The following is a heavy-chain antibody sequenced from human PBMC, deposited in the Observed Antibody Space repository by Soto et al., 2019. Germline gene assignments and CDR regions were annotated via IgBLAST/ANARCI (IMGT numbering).Heavy chain of an antibody. V-gene: IGHV3-33*01. CDR2: IWYDGSNK. D-gene: IGHD3-3*01. CDR1: GFTFSSYG. J-gene: IGHJ4*02. CDR3: ARGGWYDFWSGYYPVDY. Sequence: GGSLRLSCAASGFTFSSYGMHWVRQAPGKGLEWVAVIWYDGSNKYYADSVKGRFTISRDNSKNTLYLQMNSLRAEDTAVYYCARGGWYDFWSGYYPVDYWGQGTLVTVSS.